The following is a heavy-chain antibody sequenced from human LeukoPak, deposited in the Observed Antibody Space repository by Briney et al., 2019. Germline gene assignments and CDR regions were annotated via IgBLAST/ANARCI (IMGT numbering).Heavy chain of an antibody. CDR2: ISGSGGST. CDR3: ADTTDYYYYYMDV. J-gene: IGHJ6*03. Sequence: GGSLRLSCAASGFTFSSYAMSWVRQAPGKGLEWVSAISGSGGSTYYADSVKGRFTISRDNSKNTLYLQMNSLRAEDTAVYYCADTTDYYYYYMDVWGKGTTVTVSS. D-gene: IGHD1-1*01. CDR1: GFTFSSYA. V-gene: IGHV3-23*01.